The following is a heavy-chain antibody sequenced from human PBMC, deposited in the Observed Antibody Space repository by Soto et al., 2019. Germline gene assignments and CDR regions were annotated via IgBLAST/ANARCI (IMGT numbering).Heavy chain of an antibody. CDR2: MNPNSGNT. CDR3: AREVRGETSNY. V-gene: IGHV1-8*02. Sequence: ASVKVSCTASGGTFSSYDIDWVRQATGQGLEWMGWMNPNSGNTAYAQKFQGRVTMTRNTSISTAYMELSSLRSEDTAVYYCAREVRGETSNYWGQETLVTVS. J-gene: IGHJ4*02. D-gene: IGHD2-21*01. CDR1: GGTFSSYD.